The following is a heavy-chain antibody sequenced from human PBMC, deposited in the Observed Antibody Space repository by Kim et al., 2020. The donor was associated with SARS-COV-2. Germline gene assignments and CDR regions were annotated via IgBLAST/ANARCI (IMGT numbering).Heavy chain of an antibody. V-gene: IGHV4-34*01. CDR2: INHSGST. CDR3: ARGAAGIVVWVAAHLNWFDP. Sequence: SETLSLTCAVYGGSFSGYYWSWIRQPPGKGLEWIGEINHSGSTNYNPSLKSRVTISVDTSKNQFSLKLSSVTAADTAVYYCARGAAGIVVWVAAHLNWFDPWGKGTLVTVSS. J-gene: IGHJ5*02. D-gene: IGHD2-15*01. CDR1: GGSFSGYY.